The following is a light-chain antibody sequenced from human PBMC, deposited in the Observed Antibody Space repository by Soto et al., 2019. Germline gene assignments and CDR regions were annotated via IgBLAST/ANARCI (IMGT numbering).Light chain of an antibody. CDR2: KAS. V-gene: IGKV1-5*03. Sequence: DIQMTQSPSTLSASVGDRVTITCRASQNINSWLAWYQQKPGKAPKLLIHKASSLQSGVPSRFSGSGSRTEFTLTISSLDPDDIATYYCQQYNGYGRFGQGTKVDIK. CDR1: QNINSW. J-gene: IGKJ1*01. CDR3: QQYNGYGR.